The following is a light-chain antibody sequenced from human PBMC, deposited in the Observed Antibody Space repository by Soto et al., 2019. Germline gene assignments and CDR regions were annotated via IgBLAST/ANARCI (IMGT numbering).Light chain of an antibody. Sequence: DVQLSQSPSSLSESVGDSVTITCQASPDTRNYLNWYPQKPGKSPKLLIYDAGNLETGVPSRFIGSVPGTEFTLTNTSLQPEDFGTDYCQHMNSYSEAFGHGTKVDI. CDR1: PDTRNY. J-gene: IGKJ1*01. CDR2: DAG. V-gene: IGKV1-33*01. CDR3: QHMNSYSEA.